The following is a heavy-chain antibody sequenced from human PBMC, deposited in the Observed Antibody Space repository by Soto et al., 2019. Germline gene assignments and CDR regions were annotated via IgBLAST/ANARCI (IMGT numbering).Heavy chain of an antibody. CDR1: GGTFSSYA. Sequence: SVKAPCKASGGTFSSYAISWVRQAPGQGLEWMGGIIPIFGTANYAQKFQGRVTITADESTSTAYMELSSLRSEDTAVYYCARDWNTCYDFRSVYSVKGRGPREAADYYGMDVWGQGTTVTVSS. V-gene: IGHV1-69*13. CDR3: ARDWNTCYDFRSVYSVKGRGPREAADYYGMDV. D-gene: IGHD3-3*01. CDR2: IIPIFGTA. J-gene: IGHJ6*02.